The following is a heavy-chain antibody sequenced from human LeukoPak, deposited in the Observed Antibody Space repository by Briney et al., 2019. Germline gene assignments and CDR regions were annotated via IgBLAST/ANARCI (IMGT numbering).Heavy chain of an antibody. CDR3: TRGGVDY. CDR1: GFTFSSYW. J-gene: IGHJ4*02. CDR2: INSDGSTT. V-gene: IGHV3-74*01. Sequence: GGSLRLSCAASGFTFSSYWMHWVRQAPGKGLEWVSRINSDGSTTTYADSVKGRFTISRDNAKNTVYLQMNSLRAEDTAVYYCTRGGVDYWGQGTLVTVSS.